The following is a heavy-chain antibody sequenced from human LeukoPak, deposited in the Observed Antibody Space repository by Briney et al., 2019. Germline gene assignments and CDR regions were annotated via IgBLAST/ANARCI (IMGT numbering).Heavy chain of an antibody. CDR1: GGSISSGGYY. D-gene: IGHD4-23*01. CDR2: IYYSGST. J-gene: IGHJ4*02. Sequence: SETLSRTCTVSGGSISSGGYYWSWIRQHPGKGLEWIGYIYYSGSTSYNPSLESRVTISVDTSKNQFSLNLSSVTAADTAVYNCARRSTVVKSLDYWGQGTLVTVSS. V-gene: IGHV4-31*03. CDR3: ARRSTVVKSLDY.